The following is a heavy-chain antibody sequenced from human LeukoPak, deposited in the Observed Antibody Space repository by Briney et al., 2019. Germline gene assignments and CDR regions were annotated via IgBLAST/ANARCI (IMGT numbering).Heavy chain of an antibody. CDR2: IKSKPHGGTT. Sequence: GSLRLSCAASGFTFSNALMSWVRQAPGKGLEWVGRIKSKPHGGTTDYAAPVKGRFTISRDDSRNTLYLQMNSLKTEDTAVYYCTTDSMTMYYDILTGAFDIWGQGTMVTVSS. J-gene: IGHJ3*02. CDR3: TTDSMTMYYDILTGAFDI. CDR1: GFTFSNAL. V-gene: IGHV3-15*01. D-gene: IGHD3-9*01.